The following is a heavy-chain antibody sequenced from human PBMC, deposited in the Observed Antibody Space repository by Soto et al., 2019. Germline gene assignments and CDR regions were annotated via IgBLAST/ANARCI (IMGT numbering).Heavy chain of an antibody. CDR2: ISGYNGNT. J-gene: IGHJ6*02. CDR1: GYSFTTYG. V-gene: IGHV1-18*01. CDR3: AREGPAPYYYYGMDV. Sequence: QVQLVQSGGEVKKPGASVKVSCKTSGYSFTTYGISWVRQAPGQGLEWMGWISGYNGNTHYAQKFQGRVSMTTDTSTRTAYMESRSLRSDDTAVYYCAREGPAPYYYYGMDVWGQGTTVTVSS.